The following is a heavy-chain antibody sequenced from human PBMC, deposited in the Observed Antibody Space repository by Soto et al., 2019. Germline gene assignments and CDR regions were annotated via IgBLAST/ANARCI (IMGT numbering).Heavy chain of an antibody. CDR3: ATDFSYYDFWSGPPADN. CDR1: GYTLTELS. CDR2: FDPEDGET. J-gene: IGHJ4*02. D-gene: IGHD3-3*01. Sequence: GASVKVSCKVSGYTLTELSMHWVRQAPGKGLEWMGGFDPEDGETIYAQKFQGRVTMTEDTSTDTAYTELSSLRSEDTAVYYCATDFSYYDFWSGPPADNWGQGTLVTVSS. V-gene: IGHV1-24*01.